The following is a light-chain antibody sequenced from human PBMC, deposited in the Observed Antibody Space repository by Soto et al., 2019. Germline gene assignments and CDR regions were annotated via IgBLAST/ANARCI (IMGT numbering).Light chain of an antibody. J-gene: IGLJ2*01. Sequence: QSALTQPRSVSGSPGQSVTISCTGTSSDVGDYNYVSWYQQHPGKAPKLMIYDVSKRPSGVPDRFSGSKSGNTASLTISGLQAEDGADYYCCSYAGSHIFVVFGGGTKLTVL. CDR3: CSYAGSHIFVV. CDR1: SSDVGDYNY. V-gene: IGLV2-11*01. CDR2: DVS.